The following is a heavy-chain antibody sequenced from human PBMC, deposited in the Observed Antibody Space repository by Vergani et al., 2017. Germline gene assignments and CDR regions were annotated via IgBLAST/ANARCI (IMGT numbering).Heavy chain of an antibody. J-gene: IGHJ6*03. V-gene: IGHV4-39*07. CDR3: AXGVRYCSSTSCYTFYYYYMDV. CDR1: GGSISSSSYY. D-gene: IGHD2-2*02. Sequence: QLQLQESGPGLVKPSETLSLTCTVSGGSISSSSYYWGWIRQPPGKGLEWIGSIYYSGSTYYNPSLKSRVTISVDTSKNKFSLKLSSVTAADTAVYYCAXGVRYCSSTSCYTFYYYYMDVWGKGTTVTVSS. CDR2: IYYSGST.